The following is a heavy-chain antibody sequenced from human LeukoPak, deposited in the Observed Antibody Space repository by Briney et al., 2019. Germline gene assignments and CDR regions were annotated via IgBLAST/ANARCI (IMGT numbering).Heavy chain of an antibody. D-gene: IGHD3-22*01. CDR2: ITPNSGAI. V-gene: IGHV3-9*01. Sequence: GGSLRLSCAASGFRLDDYAMHWVRQAPGKGLEWVSGITPNSGAIAYADSVKGRFTTSRDNAKHSLYLQMNSLTAEDTALYYCTKDLAPNYHDSDSHFQYWGQGTLVTVSS. CDR3: TKDLAPNYHDSDSHFQY. J-gene: IGHJ1*01. CDR1: GFRLDDYA.